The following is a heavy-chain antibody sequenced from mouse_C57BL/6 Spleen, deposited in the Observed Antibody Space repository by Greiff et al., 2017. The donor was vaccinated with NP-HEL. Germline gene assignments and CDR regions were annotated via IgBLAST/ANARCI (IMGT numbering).Heavy chain of an antibody. CDR2: IRNKANGYTT. V-gene: IGHV7-3*01. D-gene: IGHD2-2*01. CDR3: ARAYGYFYYAMDY. J-gene: IGHJ4*01. Sequence: DVMLVESGGGLVQPGGSLSLSCAASGFTFTDYYMSWVRQPPGKALEWLGFIRNKANGYTTEYSASVKGRFTISRDNSQSILYLQMNALRAEDSATYYCARAYGYFYYAMDYWGQGTSVTVSS. CDR1: GFTFTDYY.